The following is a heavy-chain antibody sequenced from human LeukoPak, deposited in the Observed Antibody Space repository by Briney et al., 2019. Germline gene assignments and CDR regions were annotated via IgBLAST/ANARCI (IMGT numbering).Heavy chain of an antibody. CDR1: GFPFAGYW. V-gene: IGHV3-23*01. CDR2: ISGSGGST. CDR3: AKDGEYSYGYGIHY. Sequence: GGSLRLSCTVSGFPFAGYWMTWVRQAPGKGLEWVSAISGSGGSTYYADSVKGRFTISRDNSKNTLYLQMNSLRAEDTAVYYCAKDGEYSYGYGIHYWGQGTLVTVSS. J-gene: IGHJ4*02. D-gene: IGHD5-18*01.